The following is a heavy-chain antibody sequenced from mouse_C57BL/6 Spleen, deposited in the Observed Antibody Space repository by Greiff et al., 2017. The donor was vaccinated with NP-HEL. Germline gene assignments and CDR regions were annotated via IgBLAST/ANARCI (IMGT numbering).Heavy chain of an antibody. D-gene: IGHD1-1*01. Sequence: VQLQQSGPELVKPGASVKISCKASGYTFTDYYMNWVKQSHGKSLEWIGDINPNNGGTSYNQKFKGKATLTVDKSSSTAYMELRSLTSEDSAVYYCARDDYGNDFDYWGKGTTLTVSS. V-gene: IGHV1-26*01. CDR3: ARDDYGNDFDY. CDR1: GYTFTDYY. J-gene: IGHJ2*01. CDR2: INPNNGGT.